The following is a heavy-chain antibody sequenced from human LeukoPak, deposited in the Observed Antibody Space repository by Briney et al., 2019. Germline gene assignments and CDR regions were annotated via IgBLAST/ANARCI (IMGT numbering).Heavy chain of an antibody. CDR1: GFTFSSYA. Sequence: RRSLRLSCAASGFTFSSYAMHWVRQAPGKGLEWVAVISYDGSNKYYADSVKGRFTVSRDNSKNTLYLQMDSLTAEDTAVYHCAKGLTGAYCSDYWGQGTLVTVSS. CDR3: AKGLTGAYCSDY. V-gene: IGHV3-30-3*01. J-gene: IGHJ4*02. CDR2: ISYDGSNK. D-gene: IGHD3-9*01.